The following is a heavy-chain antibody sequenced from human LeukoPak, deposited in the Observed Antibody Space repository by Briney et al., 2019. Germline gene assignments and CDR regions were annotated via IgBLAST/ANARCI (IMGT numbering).Heavy chain of an antibody. J-gene: IGHJ6*02. Sequence: TPSETLSLTCTVSGGSISSGGYYWSWIRQPPGKGLEWIGYIYDSGRSTNYKPSLKSRATISADTSNHQFSLKLSPVTAADTAVYYCAREATVTGDYSYYYAIDVWGQGTTVTVSS. CDR2: IYDSGRST. CDR1: GGSISSGGYY. V-gene: IGHV4-61*08. D-gene: IGHD4-17*01. CDR3: AREATVTGDYSYYYAIDV.